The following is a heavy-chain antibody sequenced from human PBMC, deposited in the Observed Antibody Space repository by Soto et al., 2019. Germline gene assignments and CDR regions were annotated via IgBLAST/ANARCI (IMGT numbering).Heavy chain of an antibody. Sequence: PSETLSLTCAVYGGSFSGYYWSWIRQPPGKGLEWIGEINHSGSTNYNPSLKSRVTISVDTSKNQFSLKLSSVTAADTAVYYCASGSTTLCYECYHMDVWGKGTTVTVSS. D-gene: IGHD1-1*01. CDR3: ASGSTTLCYECYHMDV. J-gene: IGHJ6*03. V-gene: IGHV4-34*01. CDR2: INHSGST. CDR1: GGSFSGYY.